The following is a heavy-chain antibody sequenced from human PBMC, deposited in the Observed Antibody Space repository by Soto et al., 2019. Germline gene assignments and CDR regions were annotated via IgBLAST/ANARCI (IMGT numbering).Heavy chain of an antibody. D-gene: IGHD2-2*01. CDR2: IYSGGST. J-gene: IGHJ6*02. V-gene: IGHV3-53*01. CDR1: GFSVRSTY. CDR3: ARDLLGYCSSTSCYYGMDV. Sequence: PVWSLRLGCAACGFSVRSTYVVEVRQAPVKGLDWVSVIYSGGSTYYADSVKGRFTISRDNSKNTLYLQMNSLRAEDTAVYYCARDLLGYCSSTSCYYGMDVWGQGTTVTVSS.